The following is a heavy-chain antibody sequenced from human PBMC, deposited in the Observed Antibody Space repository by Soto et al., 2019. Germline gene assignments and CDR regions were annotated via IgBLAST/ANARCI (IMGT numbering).Heavy chain of an antibody. CDR3: ARSMHYSDGSNYSPFDY. CDR1: GDTISTGGYT. Sequence: SETLSLTCDVSGDTISTGGYTWAWIRQPPGKALEWIGHTYHSGNPYYNPSLKSRVTISVDTSKNQFSLKLTSLTAADTAVYYCARSMHYSDGSNYSPFDYWGQGTLVTVSS. D-gene: IGHD3-22*01. CDR2: TYHSGNP. V-gene: IGHV4-30-2*01. J-gene: IGHJ4*02.